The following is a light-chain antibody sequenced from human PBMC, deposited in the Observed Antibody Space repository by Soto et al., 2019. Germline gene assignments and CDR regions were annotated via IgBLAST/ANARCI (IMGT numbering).Light chain of an antibody. CDR3: QSYDRSLSGWV. J-gene: IGLJ2*01. V-gene: IGLV1-40*01. Sequence: QSVLTQPPSVSGAPGQRVTISCTGSSSHIGAGYDVHWYQQLPGTAPKLLIYGNINRPSGVPDRFSGSKSGTSASLAITGREAEDEADYYCQSYDRSLSGWVFGGGTKVTVL. CDR2: GNI. CDR1: SSHIGAGYD.